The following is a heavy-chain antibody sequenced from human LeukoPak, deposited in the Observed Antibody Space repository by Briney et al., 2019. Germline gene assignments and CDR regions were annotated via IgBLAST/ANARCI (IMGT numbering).Heavy chain of an antibody. V-gene: IGHV3-23*01. CDR3: AKDLGYYYDFWSGYYTSFDY. CDR1: GFTFSSYA. CDR2: ISGSGGST. Sequence: PGGSLRLSCAASGFTFSSYAMSWVRQAPGKGLEWVSAISGSGGSTYYADSVKGRFTISRDNSKNTLYLQVNSLRAEDTAVYYCAKDLGYYYDFWSGYYTSFDYWGQGTLVTVSS. J-gene: IGHJ4*02. D-gene: IGHD3-3*01.